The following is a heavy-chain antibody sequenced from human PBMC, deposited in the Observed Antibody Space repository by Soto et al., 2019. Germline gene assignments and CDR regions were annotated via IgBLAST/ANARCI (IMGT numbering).Heavy chain of an antibody. J-gene: IGHJ4*02. CDR3: ARVLLPSGHLQYSFDY. Sequence: SETMSLTCSVSGGSIRRSDSCWSWVRQFPGKGLEWIAYITDSGRTDYNPSLQSRATISIDTSKNQFFLNVSSVTAADTAVYFCARVLLPSGHLQYSFDYWSPGSLVTVSS. CDR2: ITDSGRT. D-gene: IGHD1-26*01. CDR1: GGSIRRSDSC. V-gene: IGHV4-31*03.